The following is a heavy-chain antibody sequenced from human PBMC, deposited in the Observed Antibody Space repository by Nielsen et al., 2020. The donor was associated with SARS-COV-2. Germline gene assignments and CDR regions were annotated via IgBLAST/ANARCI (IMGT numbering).Heavy chain of an antibody. J-gene: IGHJ4*02. CDR3: AKGTSSSWYYFDY. V-gene: IGHV3-30*18. Sequence: GGSLRLSCATSGFTFSSYGMHWVRQAPGKGLEWVAVISYDGSNKYYADSVKGRFTISRDNAKNSLYLQMNSLRAEDTALYYCAKGTSSSWYYFDYWGQGTLVTVSS. D-gene: IGHD6-13*01. CDR1: GFTFSSYG. CDR2: ISYDGSNK.